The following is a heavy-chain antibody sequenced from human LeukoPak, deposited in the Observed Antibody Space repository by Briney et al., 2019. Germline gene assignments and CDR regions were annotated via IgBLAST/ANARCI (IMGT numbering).Heavy chain of an antibody. D-gene: IGHD6-19*01. J-gene: IGHJ4*02. CDR2: IYYSGNT. Sequence: SETLSLTCTVSGGSISSSSYYWGWIRQPPGKGLEWIGSIYYSGNTNYNPSLKSRVIISVDTSKNQFSLKLSSVTAADTAVYYCARLKGYSSGWYPSYYFDYWGQGTLVTVSS. CDR1: GGSISSSSYY. V-gene: IGHV4-39*07. CDR3: ARLKGYSSGWYPSYYFDY.